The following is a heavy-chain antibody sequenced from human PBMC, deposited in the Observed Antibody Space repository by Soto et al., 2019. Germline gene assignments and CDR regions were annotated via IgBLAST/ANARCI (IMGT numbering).Heavy chain of an antibody. CDR3: ARDNPPGDSGPYYYYYGMDV. D-gene: IGHD5-12*01. CDR2: IWYDGSNK. J-gene: IGHJ6*02. V-gene: IGHV3-33*01. Sequence: QVQLVESGGGVVQPGRSLRLSCAASGFTFGSYGMHWVRQAPGKGLEWVAVIWYDGSNKYYADSVKGRFTISRDNSKNTLYLQMNSLRAEDTAVYYCARDNPPGDSGPYYYYYGMDVWGQGTTVTVSS. CDR1: GFTFGSYG.